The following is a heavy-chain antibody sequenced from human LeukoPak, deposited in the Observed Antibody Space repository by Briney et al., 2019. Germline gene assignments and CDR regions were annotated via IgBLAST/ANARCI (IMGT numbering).Heavy chain of an antibody. V-gene: IGHV4-59*01. CDR2: IYYSGST. CDR1: GGSISSYY. CDR3: ARGSSSGLPPSFDY. D-gene: IGHD6-19*01. J-gene: IGHJ4*02. Sequence: SETLSLTCTVSGGSISSYYWSWIRQPPGKGLEWIGYIYYSGSTNYNPSLKSRVTISVDTSKNQFSLKLSFVTAADTAVYYCARGSSSGLPPSFDYWGQGTLVTVSS.